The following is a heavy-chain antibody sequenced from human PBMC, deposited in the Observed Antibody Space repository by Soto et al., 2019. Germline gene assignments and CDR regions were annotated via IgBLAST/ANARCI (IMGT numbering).Heavy chain of an antibody. V-gene: IGHV4-31*02. D-gene: IGHD4-17*01. Sequence: TLCLTTTVSGGAMTCGVFPLSLIRQHPGKGLEWIGYVHYRGSTFYNPSLKSRTTISVDTSKNQFSLKLSSVTAADTAVYYCARGNDDYGGKPDAFDIWGQGTMV. CDR3: ARGNDDYGGKPDAFDI. J-gene: IGHJ3*02. CDR2: VHYRGST. CDR1: GGAMTCGVFP.